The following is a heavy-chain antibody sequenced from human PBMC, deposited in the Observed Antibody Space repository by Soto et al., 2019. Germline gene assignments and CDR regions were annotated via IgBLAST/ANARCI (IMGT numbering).Heavy chain of an antibody. CDR1: GGSISSYY. V-gene: IGHV4-59*01. CDR3: ARANLGIAVADFDY. D-gene: IGHD6-19*01. J-gene: IGHJ4*02. Sequence: SETLSLTCTVSGGSISSYYWSWIRQPPGKGLEWIGYIYYSGSTNYNPSLKSRVTISVDTSKNQFSLKLSSVTAADTAVYYCARANLGIAVADFDYWGQGTLVTVSS. CDR2: IYYSGST.